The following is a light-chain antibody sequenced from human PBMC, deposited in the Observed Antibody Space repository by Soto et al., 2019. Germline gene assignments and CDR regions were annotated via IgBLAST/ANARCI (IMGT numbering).Light chain of an antibody. CDR2: DTS. CDR3: QHYGSSPPHS. V-gene: IGKV3-11*01. J-gene: IGKJ2*03. CDR1: QSVSSY. Sequence: EIVLTQSPATLSLSPGQRATLSCRASQSVSSYLAWYQQKPGQAPRLVIYDTSSRATGIPARFSGSGSGTDFTLTINNLEPEDFAVYYCQHYGSSPPHSFGQGTKLE.